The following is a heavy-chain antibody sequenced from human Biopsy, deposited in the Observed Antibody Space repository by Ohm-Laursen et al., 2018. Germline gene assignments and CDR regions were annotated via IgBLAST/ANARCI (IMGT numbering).Heavy chain of an antibody. D-gene: IGHD5-24*01. CDR2: ISPSGATT. J-gene: IGHJ6*02. V-gene: IGHV1-46*01. Sequence: ASVKVSCKASGNTFATYHIHWARRAPGQGLEWMGVISPSGATTSFSQKFQGRITMTRDTSTGTVYMDLNSLGSEDTAVYYCAKAGVGSDGTDSYYYGMDVWGPGTTVTVSS. CDR3: AKAGVGSDGTDSYYYGMDV. CDR1: GNTFATYH.